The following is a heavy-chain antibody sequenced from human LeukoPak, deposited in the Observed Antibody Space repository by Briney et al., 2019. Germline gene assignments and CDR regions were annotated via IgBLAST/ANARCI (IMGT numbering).Heavy chain of an antibody. CDR1: GYSFTSYW. Sequence: RGECLKISCKGSGYSFTSYWIGWVRQMAGKSLEWMGIIYPGDSDTRYSPSFQGQVTISADKSISTAYLQWSSLKASDTAMYYCARRGLAAAYNWFDPWGQGTLVTVSS. J-gene: IGHJ5*02. V-gene: IGHV5-51*01. CDR2: IYPGDSDT. D-gene: IGHD6-13*01. CDR3: ARRGLAAAYNWFDP.